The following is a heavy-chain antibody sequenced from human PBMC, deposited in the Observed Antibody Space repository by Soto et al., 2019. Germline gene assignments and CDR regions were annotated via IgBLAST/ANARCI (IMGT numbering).Heavy chain of an antibody. CDR2: IWYDGSNK. V-gene: IGHV3-33*01. D-gene: IGHD6-19*01. J-gene: IGHJ4*02. CDR1: GFTFSSYG. Sequence: QVQLVESGGGVVQPGRSLRLSCAASGFTFSSYGMHWVRQAPGKGLEWVAVIWYDGSNKYYADSVKGRFTISRDNSKNTLYLQMNSLRAEDRAVYYCARDPTHSVSGWYSLYFDYWGQGTLVTVSS. CDR3: ARDPTHSVSGWYSLYFDY.